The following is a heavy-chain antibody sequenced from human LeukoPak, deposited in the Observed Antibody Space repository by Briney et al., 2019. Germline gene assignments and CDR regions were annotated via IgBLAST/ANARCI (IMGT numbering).Heavy chain of an antibody. Sequence: PSETLSLTCAVYGGSFGGYYWSWIRQPPGKGLEWIGEINHSGSTNYNPSLKSRVTISVDTSKNQFSLKLSSVTAADTAVHCCARNRRGYNSYFFDYWGQGTLVTVSS. J-gene: IGHJ4*02. V-gene: IGHV4-34*01. CDR2: INHSGST. CDR3: ARNRRGYNSYFFDY. CDR1: GGSFGGYY. D-gene: IGHD5-12*01.